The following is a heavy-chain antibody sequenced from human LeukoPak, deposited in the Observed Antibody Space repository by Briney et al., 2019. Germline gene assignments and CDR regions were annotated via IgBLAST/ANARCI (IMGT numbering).Heavy chain of an antibody. CDR3: AGVRSYPYYGMDV. Sequence: GGSLRLSCAASGFTFSSYEMNWVRQAPGKGLEWVSYISSSGSTIYYVDSVKGRFTISRDNAKNSLYLQMNSLRAEDTAVYYCAGVRSYPYYGMDVWGQGTTVTVSS. CDR2: ISSSGSTI. CDR1: GFTFSSYE. V-gene: IGHV3-48*03. J-gene: IGHJ6*02.